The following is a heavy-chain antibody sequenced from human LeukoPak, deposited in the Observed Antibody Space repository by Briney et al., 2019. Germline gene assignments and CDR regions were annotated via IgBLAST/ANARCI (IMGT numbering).Heavy chain of an antibody. D-gene: IGHD4-11*01. J-gene: IGHJ4*02. CDR2: IKQDGSEE. CDR1: GFTFNNYW. CDR3: ARQTTVITDFDY. V-gene: IGHV3-7*01. Sequence: GGFLRLSCAASGFTFNNYWMNWVRQAPGKGLEWVAHIKQDGSEEYYVDSVKGRFTIFRDNAKNSLYLQMNSLRAEDTAVCYCARQTTVITDFDYWGQGTLVTVSS.